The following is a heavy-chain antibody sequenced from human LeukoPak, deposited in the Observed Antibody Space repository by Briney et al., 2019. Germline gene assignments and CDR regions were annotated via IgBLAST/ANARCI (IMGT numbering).Heavy chain of an antibody. V-gene: IGHV4-4*07. D-gene: IGHD5-12*01. CDR1: GGSISSYY. Sequence: SETLSLTCTVSGGSISSYYWSWIRQPAGKGLEWIGRIYTSGSTNYNPSLKNRATMSVDTSKNQFSLKLSSVTAADTAVYYCARGHSGYDWDFDYWGQGTLVTVSS. CDR3: ARGHSGYDWDFDY. J-gene: IGHJ4*02. CDR2: IYTSGST.